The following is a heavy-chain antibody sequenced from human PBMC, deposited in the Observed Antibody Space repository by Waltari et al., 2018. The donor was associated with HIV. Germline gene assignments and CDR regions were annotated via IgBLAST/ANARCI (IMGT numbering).Heavy chain of an antibody. Sequence: EVQLVESGGRLVQPGGSLRLPWSASGFTYSSYARHWVRPAPGKGLEYVSAISSNGGSTYYADSVKGRFTISRDNSKNTLYLQMSSLRAEDTAVYYCVKSDGDYDKYCQHWGQGTLVTVSS. CDR2: ISSNGGST. CDR1: GFTYSSYA. J-gene: IGHJ1*01. CDR3: VKSDGDYDKYCQH. D-gene: IGHD4-17*01. V-gene: IGHV3-64D*06.